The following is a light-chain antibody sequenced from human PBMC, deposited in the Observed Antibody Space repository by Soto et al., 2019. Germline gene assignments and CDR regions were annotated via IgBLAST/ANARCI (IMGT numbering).Light chain of an antibody. V-gene: IGKV3-11*01. CDR1: QSVSSY. CDR2: DAS. CDR3: QQRSNWPPVT. J-gene: IGKJ4*01. Sequence: EIVLTQSPATLSLSPGERATLSCRASQSVSSYLAWYQQKPGQAPRLLIYDASNRATGIPARFSGSGSGTDFTLNISSLEPEDFAIYYCQQRSNWPPVTFGGGNKVEIK.